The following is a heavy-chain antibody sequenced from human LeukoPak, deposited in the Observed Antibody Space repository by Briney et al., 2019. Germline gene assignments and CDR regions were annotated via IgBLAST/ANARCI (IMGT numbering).Heavy chain of an antibody. CDR2: IYSGGST. J-gene: IGHJ6*04. CDR1: GFTFSSYS. Sequence: GGSLRLSCAASGFTFSSYSMNWVRQAPGKGLEWVSVIYSGGSTYYADSVKGRFTISRDNSKNTLYLQMNSLRAEDTAVYYCAGEITMVRGKSSAYYYGMDVWGKGTTVTVSS. D-gene: IGHD3-10*01. V-gene: IGHV3-53*01. CDR3: AGEITMVRGKSSAYYYGMDV.